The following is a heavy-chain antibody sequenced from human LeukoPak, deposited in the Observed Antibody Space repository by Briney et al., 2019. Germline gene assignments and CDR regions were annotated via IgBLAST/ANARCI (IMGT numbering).Heavy chain of an antibody. CDR3: ARDQGSSRGNWFDP. Sequence: PSETLSLTCTVSGGSISSYYWSWLRQPPGKGLEWIGYIYYSGSTNYNPSLKSRVTISVDTSKNQFSLKLSSVTAADTAVYYCARDQGSSRGNWFDPWGQGTLVTVSS. D-gene: IGHD6-13*01. V-gene: IGHV4-59*01. CDR1: GGSISSYY. CDR2: IYYSGST. J-gene: IGHJ5*02.